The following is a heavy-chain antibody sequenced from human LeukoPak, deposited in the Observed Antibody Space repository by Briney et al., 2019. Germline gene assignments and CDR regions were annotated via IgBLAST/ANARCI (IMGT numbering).Heavy chain of an antibody. CDR1: GYTFTDFY. J-gene: IGHJ3*02. CDR3: AREPGIAVAAGAFDI. D-gene: IGHD6-19*01. V-gene: IGHV1-2*02. Sequence: ASVKVSCKASGYTFTDFYIHWVRQAPGQGLEWMGWINPNSGGTNYAQKFQGRVTMTRDTSISTAYMELSRLRSDDTAVYYCAREPGIAVAAGAFDIWGQGTMVTVSS. CDR2: INPNSGGT.